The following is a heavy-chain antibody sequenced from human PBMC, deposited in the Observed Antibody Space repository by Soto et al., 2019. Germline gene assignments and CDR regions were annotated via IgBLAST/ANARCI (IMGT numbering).Heavy chain of an antibody. D-gene: IGHD6-19*01. Sequence: EVQLVESGGGLVQPGGSLRLSCAASGLTFSSYWMNWVRQAPGKGPEWVANIKQDGTEKNYVDSVKGRFTVSRDNAKNTLHLQMDTLSADDAGVYDCSCGIGWTAQDWGQGTMVTVSS. CDR2: IKQDGTEK. CDR3: SCGIGWTAQD. CDR1: GLTFSSYW. V-gene: IGHV3-7*05. J-gene: IGHJ4*02.